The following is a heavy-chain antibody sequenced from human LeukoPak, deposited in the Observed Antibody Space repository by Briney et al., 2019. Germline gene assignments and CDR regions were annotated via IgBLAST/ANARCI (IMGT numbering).Heavy chain of an antibody. D-gene: IGHD2-15*01. CDR2: IIPIFGTA. CDR3: ARLGYCSGGSCEGVY. J-gene: IGHJ4*02. V-gene: IGHV1-69*05. CDR1: GGTFSSYA. Sequence: SVKVSCKASGGTFSSYAISWVRQAPGQGLEWVGRIIPIFGTANYAQKFQGRVTITTDESTSTAYMELSSLRSEDTAVYYCARLGYCSGGSCEGVYWGQGTLVTVSS.